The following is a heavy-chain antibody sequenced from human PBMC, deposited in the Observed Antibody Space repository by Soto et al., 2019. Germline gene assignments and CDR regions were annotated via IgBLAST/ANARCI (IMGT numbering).Heavy chain of an antibody. Sequence: QVQLVESGGDLVKPGGSLRLSCVVSGFTLSDYYMTWIRQAPGKGLEWVSYISISGNYTNYADSVKGRFTISRDSTNNSLYLQMNSLRAKDTAVYYCARLHQDHYYTMDVWGQGTTVTVSS. CDR1: GFTLSDYY. D-gene: IGHD2-2*01. CDR3: ARLHQDHYYTMDV. V-gene: IGHV3-11*05. CDR2: ISISGNYT. J-gene: IGHJ6*02.